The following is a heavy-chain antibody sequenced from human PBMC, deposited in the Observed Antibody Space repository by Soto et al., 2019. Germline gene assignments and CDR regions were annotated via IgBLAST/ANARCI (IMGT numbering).Heavy chain of an antibody. Sequence: QVQLVQSGAEVKKPGSSVKVSCKASGGTFSSYAISWVRQAPGQGLEWMGGIIPIFGTANYAQKFQGRVTITADEYTSTAYMELSSLRSEDTAVYYCARGRYYGSGSRTDYYYYYGMDVWGQGTTVTVSS. CDR3: ARGRYYGSGSRTDYYYYYGMDV. D-gene: IGHD3-10*01. J-gene: IGHJ6*02. CDR2: IIPIFGTA. CDR1: GGTFSSYA. V-gene: IGHV1-69*12.